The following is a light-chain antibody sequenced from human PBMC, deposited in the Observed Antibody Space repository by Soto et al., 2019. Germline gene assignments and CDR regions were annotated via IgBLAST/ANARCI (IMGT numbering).Light chain of an antibody. CDR2: DVS. V-gene: IGLV2-14*01. Sequence: QSVLTQPASVSGSPGQSITISCPGTSSDVGGYNYVSWYQQHPGKAPKLMIYDVSNRPSGVSNRFSGSKSGNTASLTISGLQAEDEADYYCSSYTSSSTSYYVFGTGTKVTVL. CDR1: SSDVGGYNY. CDR3: SSYTSSSTSYYV. J-gene: IGLJ1*01.